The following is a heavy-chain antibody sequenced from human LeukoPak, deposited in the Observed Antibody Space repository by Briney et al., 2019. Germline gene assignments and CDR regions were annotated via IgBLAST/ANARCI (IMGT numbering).Heavy chain of an antibody. J-gene: IGHJ4*02. D-gene: IGHD3-3*01. Sequence: GGSLRLSCAASGFTFSNAWMSWVRQAPGKGLEWVGRIKSKTDGGTTDYAAPVKGRLTISRDDSKNTLYLQMNSLKTEDTAVYYCTSFGGDFWSGYPYYFDYWGQGTLVTVSS. V-gene: IGHV3-15*01. CDR3: TSFGGDFWSGYPYYFDY. CDR2: IKSKTDGGTT. CDR1: GFTFSNAW.